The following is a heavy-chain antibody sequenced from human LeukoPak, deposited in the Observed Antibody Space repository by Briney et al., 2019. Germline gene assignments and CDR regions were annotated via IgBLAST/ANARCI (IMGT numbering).Heavy chain of an antibody. CDR3: ARDSPSSSWLDY. D-gene: IGHD6-13*01. V-gene: IGHV3-23*01. CDR2: ISSTGGTA. J-gene: IGHJ4*02. Sequence: GGSLRLSCAASGFTFSSFGMSWVRQAPGKGLEWVSAISSTGGTAYYADSVKGRFTISRDNSKNTLYLQMNSLRAEDTAVYYCARDSPSSSWLDYWGQGTLVTVSS. CDR1: GFTFSSFG.